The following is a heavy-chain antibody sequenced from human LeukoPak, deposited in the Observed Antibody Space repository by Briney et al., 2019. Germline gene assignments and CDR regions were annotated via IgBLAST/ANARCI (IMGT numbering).Heavy chain of an antibody. Sequence: SETLSLTCAVSGGSISSSNWWSWVRQPPGKGLEWIGEIYHSGSTNSNPSLKSRVTISVDKSKNQFSLKLSSVTAADTAVYYCARGYCSSTSCYYYGMDVWGKGTTVTVSS. CDR3: ARGYCSSTSCYYYGMDV. CDR2: IYHSGST. V-gene: IGHV4-4*02. CDR1: GGSISSSNW. D-gene: IGHD2-2*01. J-gene: IGHJ6*04.